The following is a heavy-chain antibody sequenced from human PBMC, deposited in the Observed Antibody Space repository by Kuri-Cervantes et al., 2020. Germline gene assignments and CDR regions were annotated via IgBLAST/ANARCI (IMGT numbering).Heavy chain of an antibody. V-gene: IGHV3-30-3*01. CDR1: GFTFSSYA. CDR2: ISYDGSNK. D-gene: IGHD6-13*01. CDR3: ARDTLSSSWYKHYYYGMDV. J-gene: IGHJ6*02. Sequence: LMISWAAAGFTFSSYAMHWVRQAPGKGLEWVAVISYDGSNKYYADSVKGRFTISRDNSKNTLYLQMNSLRAEDTAVYYCARDTLSSSWYKHYYYGMDVWGQGTTVTVSS.